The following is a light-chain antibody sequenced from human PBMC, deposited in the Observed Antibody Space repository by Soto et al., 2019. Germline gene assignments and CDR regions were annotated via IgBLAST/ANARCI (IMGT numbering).Light chain of an antibody. J-gene: IGKJ2*01. CDR3: QQYYSAPYT. CDR1: QSVLYSGNNKNY. V-gene: IGKV4-1*01. Sequence: DIVMTQSPDSLAVSLGERATINCKSSQSVLYSGNNKNYLAWYQQKPGQPPKLLIYWASSRESGVPDRFSGSGSGTDFTLPISSLQAEDVAVYYCQQYYSAPYTFGQGTKLEIK. CDR2: WAS.